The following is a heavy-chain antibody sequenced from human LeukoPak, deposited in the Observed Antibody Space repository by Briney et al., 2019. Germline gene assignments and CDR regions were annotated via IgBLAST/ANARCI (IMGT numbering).Heavy chain of an antibody. CDR2: ISGSGGST. D-gene: IGHD3-22*01. CDR1: GFTFSGYA. V-gene: IGHV3-23*01. CDR3: AKGIHSTGYYPFDY. Sequence: GGSLRLSCAASGFTFSGYAMSWVRQAPGKGLEWVSAISGSGGSTYYADSVKGRFTISRDTSKSTLYLQLNSLRAEDTAIYYCAKGIHSTGYYPFDYWGQGTLVTVSS. J-gene: IGHJ4*02.